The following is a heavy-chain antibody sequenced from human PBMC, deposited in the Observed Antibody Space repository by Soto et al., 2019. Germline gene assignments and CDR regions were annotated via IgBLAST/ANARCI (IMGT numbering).Heavy chain of an antibody. CDR2: VFSNDAK. D-gene: IGHD5-12*01. J-gene: IGHJ4*02. Sequence: SGPTLVNPTETLTLTCTVSGFSLSHIRVGVGWIRQPPGKALEWLAHVFSNDAKSYSPSLKGRLTISRDTFRSQVVLTMTNVDPVDTATYFCARIERYSTYEYFDFWGQGALVTVSS. CDR3: ARIERYSTYEYFDF. V-gene: IGHV2-26*01. CDR1: GFSLSHIRVG.